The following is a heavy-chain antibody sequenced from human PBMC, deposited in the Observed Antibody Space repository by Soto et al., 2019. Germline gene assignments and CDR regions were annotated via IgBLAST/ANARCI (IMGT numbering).Heavy chain of an antibody. D-gene: IGHD6-19*01. CDR1: GFTLSSYA. J-gene: IGHJ4*02. CDR2: ISVSVGST. CDR3: AKVERAVAGIID. V-gene: IGHV3-23*01. Sequence: EVQLLESGGGLVQPGGSLRLSCAASGFTLSSYAMSWVRQAPGKGLDWVSAISVSVGSTYYADSVKGRFTISRDNSKNTRYLQMNSLRAEDTAVYYCAKVERAVAGIIDWGQGTLVTVSS.